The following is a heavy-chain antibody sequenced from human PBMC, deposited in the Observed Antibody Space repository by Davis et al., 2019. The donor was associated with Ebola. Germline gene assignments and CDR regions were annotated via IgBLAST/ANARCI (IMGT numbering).Heavy chain of an antibody. J-gene: IGHJ5*01. D-gene: IGHD3-10*01. CDR2: ISAYNGNT. CDR1: GYTFTSYG. Sequence: AASVKVSCKASGYTFTSYGISWVRQAPGQGLEWMGWISAYNGNTNYAQKLQGRVTMTTDTSTSTAYMELRSLRSDDTAVYYCARGITMVRGVTWFGYWGQGTLVTVSS. V-gene: IGHV1-18*01. CDR3: ARGITMVRGVTWFGY.